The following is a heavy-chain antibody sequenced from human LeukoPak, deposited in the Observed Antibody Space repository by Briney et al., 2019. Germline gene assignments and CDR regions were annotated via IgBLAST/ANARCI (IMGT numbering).Heavy chain of an antibody. CDR3: ARGYTYGYDY. V-gene: IGHV1-2*02. J-gene: IGHJ4*02. D-gene: IGHD5-18*01. Sequence: ASVKVSCKASGYTFTGYYMHWVRQAPGHALEWLGWINPNSGATNYAQKFQGRVTMTRDTSISTAYMELSRLTSDDTAVYYCARGYTYGYDYWGQGTLVTVSS. CDR1: GYTFTGYY. CDR2: INPNSGAT.